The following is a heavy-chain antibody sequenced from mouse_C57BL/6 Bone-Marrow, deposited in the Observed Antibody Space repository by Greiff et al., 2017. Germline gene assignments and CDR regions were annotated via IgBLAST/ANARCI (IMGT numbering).Heavy chain of an antibody. V-gene: IGHV1-59*01. CDR2: IDPSDSYT. J-gene: IGHJ1*03. D-gene: IGHD2-3*01. CDR1: GYTFTSYW. Sequence: QVQLQQPGAELVKPGASVKLSCKASGYTFTSYWMHWVKQRPGQGLEWIGVIDPSDSYTNYNQKFKGKATLTVDTSSSTAYMQLSSLTSEDSAVYYCARRGGYYPWYFDVWGTGTTVTVSS. CDR3: ARRGGYYPWYFDV.